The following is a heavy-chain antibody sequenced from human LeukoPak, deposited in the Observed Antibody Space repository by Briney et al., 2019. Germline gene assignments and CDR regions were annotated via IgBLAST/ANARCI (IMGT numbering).Heavy chain of an antibody. D-gene: IGHD5-12*01. V-gene: IGHV4-34*01. CDR3: ARGLYTGYPTD. Sequence: PSETLSLTCAVSGGSLTNYYWSWIRQPPGKGLEWIGEINHSGRTNNNPSLKSRITISVDTSKNQFSLKLRSVTAADSAVYYCARGLYTGYPTDWGQGTLVTVSS. J-gene: IGHJ4*02. CDR2: INHSGRT. CDR1: GGSLTNYY.